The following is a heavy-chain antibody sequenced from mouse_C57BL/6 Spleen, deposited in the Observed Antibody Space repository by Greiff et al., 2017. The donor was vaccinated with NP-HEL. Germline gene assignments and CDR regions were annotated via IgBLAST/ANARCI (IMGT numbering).Heavy chain of an antibody. CDR3: AREGGSRYPFEY. CDR2: IYPGSGST. D-gene: IGHD3-2*02. V-gene: IGHV1-55*01. Sequence: VQLQQPGAELVKPGASVKMSCKASGYTFTSYWITWVKQRPGQGLEWIGDIYPGSGSTNYNEKFKSKATLTVDTSSSTAYMQLSSLTSEDSAVYYCAREGGSRYPFEYWGQGTTLTVSS. J-gene: IGHJ2*01. CDR1: GYTFTSYW.